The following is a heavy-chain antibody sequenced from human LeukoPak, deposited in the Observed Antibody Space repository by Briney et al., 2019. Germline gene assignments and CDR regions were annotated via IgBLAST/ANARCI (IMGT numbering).Heavy chain of an antibody. V-gene: IGHV4-34*01. J-gene: IGHJ6*02. CDR1: GGSFSGYY. CDR3: ARGLRWRTTVTTHDCYYGMDV. CDR2: INHSGST. Sequence: PSETLSLTCAVYGGSFSGYYWSWIRQPPGKGLEWIGEINHSGSTNYNPSLKSRVTISVDTSKNQFSLKLSSVTAADTAVYYCARGLRWRTTVTTHDCYYGMDVWGQGTTVTVSS. D-gene: IGHD4-17*01.